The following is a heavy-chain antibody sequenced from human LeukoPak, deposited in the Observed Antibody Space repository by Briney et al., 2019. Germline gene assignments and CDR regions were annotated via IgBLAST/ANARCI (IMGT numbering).Heavy chain of an antibody. CDR1: GFTFKSYG. Sequence: GGSLRLSCAASGFTFKSYGMQGVGQAPAKGLEWVAVMWYDGSYQSYADSLKGRFTISRDNFKNTLYLQMNSLRVEDTAVYYCARETMYALDIWGQGTMVTVSS. CDR2: MWYDGSYQ. V-gene: IGHV3-33*01. J-gene: IGHJ3*02. D-gene: IGHD3-10*02. CDR3: ARETMYALDI.